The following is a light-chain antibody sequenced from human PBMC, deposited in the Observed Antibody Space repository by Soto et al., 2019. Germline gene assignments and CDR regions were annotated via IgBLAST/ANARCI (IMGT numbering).Light chain of an antibody. CDR3: QQYKSFSLT. J-gene: IGKJ4*01. CDR2: KAS. Sequence: DIQMTQSPSTLSASVGDRVTITCRASQSISSWLAWYQQKPGKAPTLLIYKASSLESGVPSRFSGSGSGTEFTLTISSLQPDDFAIYYCQQYKSFSLTFGGGTKVEIK. CDR1: QSISSW. V-gene: IGKV1-5*03.